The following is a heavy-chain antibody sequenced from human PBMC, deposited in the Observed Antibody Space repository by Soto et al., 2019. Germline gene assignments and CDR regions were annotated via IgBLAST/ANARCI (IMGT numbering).Heavy chain of an antibody. Sequence: GASVKVSCKASGYTFTSYGISWVRQAPGQGLEWMGWISAYNGNTNYAQKLQGRVTMTTDTSTSTAYMELRSLRSNDTAVYYCARTRAKCVPATPRFDPWGQGTLVTVSS. D-gene: IGHD2-2*01. CDR2: ISAYNGNT. CDR1: GYTFTSYG. V-gene: IGHV1-18*01. J-gene: IGHJ5*02. CDR3: ARTRAKCVPATPRFDP.